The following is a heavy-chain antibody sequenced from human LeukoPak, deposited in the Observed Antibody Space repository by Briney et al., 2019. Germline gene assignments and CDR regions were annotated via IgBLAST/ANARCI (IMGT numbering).Heavy chain of an antibody. V-gene: IGHV5-51*01. Sequence: GESLEISCKASGYSFTTHWIGRVRPLPGKGLEWMGIIYPGDSDTRYSPSFQGQVTISADTSISAAYLQWSSLKASDTAMYYCARDPIDYGDYDLDSFAFDIWGQGTMVTVSS. CDR3: ARDPIDYGDYDLDSFAFDI. CDR2: IYPGDSDT. J-gene: IGHJ3*02. D-gene: IGHD4-17*01. CDR1: GYSFTTHW.